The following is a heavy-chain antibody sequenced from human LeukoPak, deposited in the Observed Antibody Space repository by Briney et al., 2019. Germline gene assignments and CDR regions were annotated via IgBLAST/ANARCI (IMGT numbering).Heavy chain of an antibody. CDR1: GGSFSGYY. J-gene: IGHJ6*03. Sequence: PSETLPLTCAVYGGSFSGYYWSWIRQPPGKGLEWIGEINHSGSTNYNPSLKSRVTISVDTSKNQFSLKLSSVTAADTAVYYCASRTGDYYYYYMDVWGKGTTVTVSS. CDR2: INHSGST. CDR3: ASRTGDYYYYYMDV. V-gene: IGHV4-34*01.